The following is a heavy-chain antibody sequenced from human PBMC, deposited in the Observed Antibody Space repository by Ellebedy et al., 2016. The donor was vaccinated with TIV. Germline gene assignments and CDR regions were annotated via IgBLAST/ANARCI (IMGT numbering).Heavy chain of an antibody. CDR2: MHPNTGAA. J-gene: IGHJ4*02. V-gene: IGHV1-8*01. Sequence: ASVKVSCXASGYIFTNYDINWVRQAPGQGLEWVGWMHPNTGAAGYGQKFEGRVTMTRNTSIKTAYLELNSLRSEDTAIYYCARCPPANSTKDYWGQGTPVTVSS. CDR1: GYIFTNYD. CDR3: ARCPPANSTKDY. D-gene: IGHD5/OR15-5a*01.